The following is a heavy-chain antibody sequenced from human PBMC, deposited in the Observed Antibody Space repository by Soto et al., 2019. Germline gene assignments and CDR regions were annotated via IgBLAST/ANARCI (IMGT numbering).Heavy chain of an antibody. CDR1: GGSFSGYY. CDR3: ARGQAQGSGWYFFQH. Sequence: PSETLSLTCAVYGGSFSGYYWSWIRQPPGKGLEWIGEINHSGSTNYNPSLKSRVTISVDTSKNQFSLKLSSVTAADTAVYYCARGQAQGSGWYFFQHWGQGTLVTVSS. J-gene: IGHJ1*01. V-gene: IGHV4-34*01. D-gene: IGHD6-19*01. CDR2: INHSGST.